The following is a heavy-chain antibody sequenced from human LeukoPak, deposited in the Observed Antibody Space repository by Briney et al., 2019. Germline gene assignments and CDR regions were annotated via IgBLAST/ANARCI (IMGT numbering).Heavy chain of an antibody. Sequence: GGSLRLSCAASGFTFNSYAISWVRQAPGEGLEWVSSISGSGGSTYYADSVKGRFTMSRDNSKNTLYLQMNSLRAEDTAVYYCAKSSVQLERPALGFDYWGQGTLVTVSS. V-gene: IGHV3-23*01. D-gene: IGHD1-1*01. CDR3: AKSSVQLERPALGFDY. CDR1: GFTFNSYA. J-gene: IGHJ4*02. CDR2: ISGSGGST.